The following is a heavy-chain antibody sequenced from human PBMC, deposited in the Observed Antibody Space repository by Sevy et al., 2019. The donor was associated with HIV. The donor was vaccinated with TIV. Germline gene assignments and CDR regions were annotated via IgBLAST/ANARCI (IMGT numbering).Heavy chain of an antibody. CDR1: GYTFNTYR. J-gene: IGHJ4*02. CDR3: AGAYCSGGRCYSLAY. D-gene: IGHD2-15*01. Sequence: ASVKVSCKVSGYTFNTYRLTWVRQAPGQGLEWMGWISPHNGDTNYAQKLQGRVTMITDTSTSTAYMELRSLRSDDTAVYYCAGAYCSGGRCYSLAYWGQGTLVTVSS. V-gene: IGHV1-18*01. CDR2: ISPHNGDT.